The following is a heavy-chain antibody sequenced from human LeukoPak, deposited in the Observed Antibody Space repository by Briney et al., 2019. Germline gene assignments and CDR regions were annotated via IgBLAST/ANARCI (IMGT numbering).Heavy chain of an antibody. CDR2: ISSSGSTI. J-gene: IGHJ4*02. CDR3: AKLVDEAY. CDR1: GFTFSSYE. V-gene: IGHV3-48*03. D-gene: IGHD1-1*01. Sequence: GGSLRLSCAASGFTFSSYEMNWVRQAPGKGLEWVSYISSSGSTIYYADSVKGRFTISRDISKNTLYLQMNSLRAEDTAVYYCAKLVDEAYWGQGTLVTVSS.